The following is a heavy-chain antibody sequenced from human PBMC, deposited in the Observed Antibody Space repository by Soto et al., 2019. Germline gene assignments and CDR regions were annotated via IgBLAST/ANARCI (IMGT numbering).Heavy chain of an antibody. V-gene: IGHV5-51*04. CDR2: INPGNSET. J-gene: IGHJ4*02. CDR1: GYSFINYW. Sequence: GESLNISYKASGYSFINYWIGCVRQIPRQGLEWLAIINPGNSETRYRPAFQRQVSISADTPVTTTYLHWHSLKPPGRAIHLCARPDQDYVASWGEGTLVTVS. CDR3: ARPDQDYVAS.